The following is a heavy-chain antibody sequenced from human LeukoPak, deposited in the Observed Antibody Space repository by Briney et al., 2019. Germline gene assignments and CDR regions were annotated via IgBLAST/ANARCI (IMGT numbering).Heavy chain of an antibody. CDR3: ARARPNLYYFDF. V-gene: IGHV1-8*01. Sequence: ASVKVSCKTSGYTLTSYHINWVRQAPGQGLERMGWMDPNSNYRGYARKVQGRLTMTLDTSLNTAYMELSSLTSDDTAVYYCARARPNLYYFDFWGQGTLVTVSS. CDR1: GYTLTSYH. CDR2: MDPNSNYR. J-gene: IGHJ4*02.